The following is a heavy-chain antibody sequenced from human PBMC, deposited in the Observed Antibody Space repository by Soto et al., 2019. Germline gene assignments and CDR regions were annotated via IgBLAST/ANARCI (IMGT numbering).Heavy chain of an antibody. CDR2: ISYDGSNK. Sequence: GGSLRLSCAASGFTFSSYGMHWVRQAPGKGLEWVAVISYDGSNKYYADSVKGRFTISRDNSKNTLYLQMNSLRAEDTAVYYCAKDLGSSWYFCDYWGQGTLVTVSS. J-gene: IGHJ4*02. V-gene: IGHV3-30*18. CDR3: AKDLGSSWYFCDY. D-gene: IGHD6-13*01. CDR1: GFTFSSYG.